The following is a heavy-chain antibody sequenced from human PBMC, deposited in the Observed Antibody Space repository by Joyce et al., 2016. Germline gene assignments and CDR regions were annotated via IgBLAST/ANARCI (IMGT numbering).Heavy chain of an antibody. CDR1: GFTFSTYA. D-gene: IGHD3-3*01. V-gene: IGHV3-30*04. CDR2: ISHDGSNK. Sequence: QVQLVESGGGVVQPGKSLRLSCAASGFTFSTYAMHWVRQAPVKGLEWVALISHDGSNKYFADSVKGRFTISRDNSKNTLDLQMNSLRSEDTAVYYCARDQSRGVIFSWFDPWGQGTRVIVSS. J-gene: IGHJ5*02. CDR3: ARDQSRGVIFSWFDP.